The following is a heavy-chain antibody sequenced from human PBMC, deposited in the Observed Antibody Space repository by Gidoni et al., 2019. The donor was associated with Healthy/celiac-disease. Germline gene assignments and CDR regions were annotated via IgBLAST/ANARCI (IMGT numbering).Heavy chain of an antibody. CDR1: GFTFSSYA. V-gene: IGHV3-30-3*01. D-gene: IGHD5-12*01. J-gene: IGHJ4*02. CDR2: ISYDGSNK. Sequence: QVQLVESGGGVVQPGRSLRLSCAASGFTFSSYAMHWVRQAPGKGLEWVAVISYDGSNKYYADSVKGRFTISRDNSKNTLYLQMNSLRAEDTAVYYCARGGRGLQWLGFVDYWGQGTLVTVSS. CDR3: ARGGRGLQWLGFVDY.